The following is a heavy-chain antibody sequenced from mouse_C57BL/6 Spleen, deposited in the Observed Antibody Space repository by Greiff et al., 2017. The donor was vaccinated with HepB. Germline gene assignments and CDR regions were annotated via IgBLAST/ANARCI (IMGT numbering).Heavy chain of an antibody. CDR1: GYTFTSYW. Sequence: VQLQQSGAELVKPGASVKLSCKASGYTFTSYWMHWVKPRPGQGLAWIGMIHPNSGSTNYNEKFKSKATLTVDKSSSTAYMQLSSLTSEDSAVYDCARGGPWFAYGGQGTLVTVSA. V-gene: IGHV1-64*01. CDR3: ARGGPWFAY. J-gene: IGHJ3*01. CDR2: IHPNSGST.